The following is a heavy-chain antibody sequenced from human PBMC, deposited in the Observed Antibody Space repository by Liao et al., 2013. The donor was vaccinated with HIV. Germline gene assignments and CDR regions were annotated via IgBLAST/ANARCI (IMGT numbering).Heavy chain of an antibody. CDR3: ARSLAIVGGRVRTPSGSDGTVRRPVRSFQ. V-gene: IGHV4-4*07. D-gene: IGHD1-14*01. J-gene: IGHJ1*01. CDR2: IFPSGST. CDR1: GGSISSYY. Sequence: QVQLQESGPGLVKPSQTLSLTCTVSGGSISSYYWNWIRQPAGKGLEWIGRIFPSGSTNYSPSLKSRVTMSVDTSRDQFSLKLISVTAADTAVYYCARSLAIVGGRVRTPSGSDGTVRRPVRSFQ.